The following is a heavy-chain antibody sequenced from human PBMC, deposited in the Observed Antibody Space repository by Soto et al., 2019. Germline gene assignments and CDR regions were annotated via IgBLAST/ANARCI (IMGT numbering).Heavy chain of an antibody. V-gene: IGHV4-4*02. J-gene: IGHJ4*02. CDR2: TFHSGST. Sequence: SETLSLTCDVSGDSISNNYWWTWVRQFPGEGLQWIGETFHSGSTNYYPPLRNRVNISVDTSTNRFSLMLRSVTAADTAVYYCTRGDFWSGSDYWGQG. CDR3: TRGDFWSGSDY. CDR1: GDSISNNYW. D-gene: IGHD3-3*01.